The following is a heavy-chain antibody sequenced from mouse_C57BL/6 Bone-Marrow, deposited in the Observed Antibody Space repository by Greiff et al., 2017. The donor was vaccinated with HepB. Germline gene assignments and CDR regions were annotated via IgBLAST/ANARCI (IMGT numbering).Heavy chain of an antibody. J-gene: IGHJ3*01. CDR2: INYDGSST. CDR1: GFTFSDYY. CDR3: ARDGGYYGSSSAWFAY. V-gene: IGHV5-16*01. Sequence: EVKLMESEGGLVQPGSSMKLSCTASGFTFSDYYMAWVRQVPEKGLEWVANINYDGSSTYYLDSLKSRFIISRDNAKNILYLQMSSLKSEDTATYYCARDGGYYGSSSAWFAYWGQGTLVTVSA. D-gene: IGHD1-1*01.